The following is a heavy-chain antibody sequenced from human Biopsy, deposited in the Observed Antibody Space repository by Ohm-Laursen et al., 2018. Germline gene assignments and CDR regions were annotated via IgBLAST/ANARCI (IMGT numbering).Heavy chain of an antibody. CDR3: ARDSSRRAREGGMDV. Sequence: SLRLSCAAVGFGVSSYDMNWVRQAPGKGLEWISYISETSSHIYDADSVRGRFTVARDIAKNSLYLQLNSLRVEDTAVYYCARDSSRRAREGGMDVWGQGTTVTVSS. CDR2: ISETSSHI. D-gene: IGHD6-6*01. V-gene: IGHV3-21*01. CDR1: GFGVSSYD. J-gene: IGHJ6*02.